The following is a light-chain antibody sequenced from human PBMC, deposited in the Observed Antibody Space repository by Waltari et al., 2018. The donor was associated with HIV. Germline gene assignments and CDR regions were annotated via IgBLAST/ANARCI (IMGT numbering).Light chain of an antibody. CDR3: CSYTTTSTLV. CDR1: NSDIGTYNR. J-gene: IGLJ2*01. Sequence: QSALPQPPSVSGSPGQSVTIPCTGTNSDIGTYNRVSWYQQPPGTAPQLIISEVSNRPSGVPDRFSGSKSGNTASLTISGLQPEDEADYYCCSYTTTSTLVFGGVTKLTVL. V-gene: IGLV2-18*02. CDR2: EVS.